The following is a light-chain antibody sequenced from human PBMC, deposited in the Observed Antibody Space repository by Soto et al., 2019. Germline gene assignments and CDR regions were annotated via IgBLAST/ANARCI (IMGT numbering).Light chain of an antibody. CDR3: HQYDSYPWT. CDR2: QAS. J-gene: IGKJ1*01. CDR1: QSISGW. Sequence: DLQMTQSPSTLAASVGDRVTITCRASQSISGWLAWYQQKPGKALKFLIYQASNLESGVPSRFSGSGSGTDFTLTISSLQADDLATYYCHQYDSYPWTFGQGTKVEIK. V-gene: IGKV1-5*03.